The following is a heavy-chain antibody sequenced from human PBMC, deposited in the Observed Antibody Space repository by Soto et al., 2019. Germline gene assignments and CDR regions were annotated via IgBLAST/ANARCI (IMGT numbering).Heavy chain of an antibody. Sequence: QVQLQESGPGLVKPSETLSLTCTVSGVSISTYYWTWIRQPPGKGLEWIGQVFYSGNTNYNRSLKSRVTISVDASRNQFSLRLSSVTAADTAMYYCASRDYNDAFDIWGQGTLVTVSS. J-gene: IGHJ3*02. D-gene: IGHD4-4*01. CDR2: VFYSGNT. V-gene: IGHV4-59*01. CDR3: ASRDYNDAFDI. CDR1: GVSISTYY.